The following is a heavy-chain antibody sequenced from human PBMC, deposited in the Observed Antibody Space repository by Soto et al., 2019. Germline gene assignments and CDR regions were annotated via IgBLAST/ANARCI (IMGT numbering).Heavy chain of an antibody. Sequence: QVQLVQSGAEVKKPGSWVKVSCKAFGGTSSSFASSWMRRALEHGLEGWGGIIPIFGTANYAQKFQGKVTITADESTSTAYMELSSLRSEDTAVYYCAREPYSGGYYPRTEYFQHWGQGSMVTVSS. CDR1: GGTSSSFA. CDR2: IIPIFGTA. J-gene: IGHJ1*01. CDR3: AREPYSGGYYPRTEYFQH. D-gene: IGHD3-22*01. V-gene: IGHV1-69*01.